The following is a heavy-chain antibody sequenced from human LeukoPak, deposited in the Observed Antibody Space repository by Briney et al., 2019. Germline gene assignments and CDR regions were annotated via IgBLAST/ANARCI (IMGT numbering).Heavy chain of an antibody. CDR3: AASLPNIVVVPAAKGPFGS. V-gene: IGHV3-23*01. D-gene: IGHD2-2*01. J-gene: IGHJ5*02. CDR1: GFTFSNYA. Sequence: GGSLRLSCAASGFTFSNYAMSWVRQAPGKGLEWVSGINGGGGGGTFHADSVRGRFPISRDNSKNTLYLQMSSLSAEDTAVYYCAASLPNIVVVPAAKGPFGSWGQGTLVTVSS. CDR2: INGGGGGGT.